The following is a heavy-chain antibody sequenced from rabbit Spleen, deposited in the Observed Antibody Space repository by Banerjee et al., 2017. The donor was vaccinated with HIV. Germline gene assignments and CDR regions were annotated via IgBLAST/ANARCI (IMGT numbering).Heavy chain of an antibody. CDR2: IDPVFGIT. CDR3: ARDIGTSFSTYGMDL. V-gene: IGHV1S7*01. J-gene: IGHJ6*01. D-gene: IGHD8-1*01. Sequence: QELVESGGGLVQPGGSLKLSCKASRFDFTKYYITWVRQAPGKGLEWIGYIDPVFGITYYANWVNGRFTISSHNAQNTLFLQLNSLTAADTATYFCARDIGTSFSTYGMDLWGPGTLVTVS. CDR1: RFDFTKYY.